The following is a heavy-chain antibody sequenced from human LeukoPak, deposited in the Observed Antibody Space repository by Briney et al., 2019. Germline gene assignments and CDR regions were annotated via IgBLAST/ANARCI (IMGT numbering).Heavy chain of an antibody. CDR3: AFLTVASDFDY. D-gene: IGHD5-12*01. V-gene: IGHV3-48*03. CDR2: IGSSGTTR. Sequence: PTGGSLRLSCAASGFPFSIYEMNLVRQAPGKGLEWVSNIGSSGTTRYYADSVKGRFSISRDNAKNSLYLQMNSLRVEDTGVYYYAFLTVASDFDYWGEGALVTVSS. CDR1: GFPFSIYE. J-gene: IGHJ4*02.